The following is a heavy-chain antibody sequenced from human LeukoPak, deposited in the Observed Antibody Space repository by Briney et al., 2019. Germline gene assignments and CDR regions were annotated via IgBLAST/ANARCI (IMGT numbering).Heavy chain of an antibody. CDR2: ISGRSSHL. J-gene: IGHJ1*01. Sequence: GSLRLSCSASGFSFSDYDMNWVRPAPGKGLEWVSAISGRSSHLYYGESVKGRFTISRDNAKNSLYLKMDSLGVEDTTVYYCGRAFPPLRTSSAGDLWGQGTLVIVSS. CDR3: GRAFPPLRTSSAGDL. V-gene: IGHV3-21*01. CDR1: GFSFSDYD. D-gene: IGHD3-16*01.